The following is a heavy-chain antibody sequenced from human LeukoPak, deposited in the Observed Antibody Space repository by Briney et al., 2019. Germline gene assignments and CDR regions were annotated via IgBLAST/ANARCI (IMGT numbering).Heavy chain of an antibody. D-gene: IGHD1-26*01. J-gene: IGHJ4*02. CDR3: ARRLKYSGSFHFDY. CDR2: ISSGSSTI. Sequence: PGGSLRLSCAASGFTFSSYSMSWVRQAPGKGLEWVSYISSGSSTIYYADSVEGRFTISRDNAKSSLYLQMNSLRAEDTAVYYCARRLKYSGSFHFDYWGQGTLVTVSS. CDR1: GFTFSSYS. V-gene: IGHV3-48*01.